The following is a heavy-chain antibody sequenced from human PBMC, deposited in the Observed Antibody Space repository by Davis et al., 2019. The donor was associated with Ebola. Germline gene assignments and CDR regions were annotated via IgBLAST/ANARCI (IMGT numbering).Heavy chain of an antibody. CDR3: ARHPLRNYYYYGMDV. V-gene: IGHV4-34*01. CDR1: GGSFSGYY. CDR2: INHSGST. Sequence: LRLSCAVYGGSFSGYYWSWIRQPPGKGLEWIGEINHSGSTNYNPSLKSRVTISVDTSKNQFSLKLSSVTAADTAVYYCARHPLRNYYYYGMDVWGQGTTVTVSS. J-gene: IGHJ6*02.